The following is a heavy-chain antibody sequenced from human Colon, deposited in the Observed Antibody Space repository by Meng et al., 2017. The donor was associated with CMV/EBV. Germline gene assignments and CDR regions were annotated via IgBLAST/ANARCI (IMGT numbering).Heavy chain of an antibody. V-gene: IGHV4-39*07. CDR2: IHYRGST. CDR1: GGSISTSDYY. Sequence: SETLSLTCTVSGGSISTSDYYWNWIRQPPGKGLEWIGTIHYRGSTSYNPSLKSRLTTSVDTSKNQFSLKLSSVTAADTAVYYCAREVVIGAPTNYYYGMDVWGQGTTVTVSS. J-gene: IGHJ6*02. D-gene: IGHD3-22*01. CDR3: AREVVIGAPTNYYYGMDV.